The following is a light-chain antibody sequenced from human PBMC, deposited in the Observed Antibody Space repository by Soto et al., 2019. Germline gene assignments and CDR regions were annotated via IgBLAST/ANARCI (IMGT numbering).Light chain of an antibody. Sequence: EMVWTQYPGTLSLSPGERATLSCRASQTFSSIYLAWYQQKPGQAPRLPIYGASSRATGIPDRFSGSGSGTDFTLTSSRLEPEDFAVYYCQQYGSSGTFGQGTKVDIK. CDR2: GAS. J-gene: IGKJ1*01. CDR1: QTFSSIY. CDR3: QQYGSSGT. V-gene: IGKV3-20*01.